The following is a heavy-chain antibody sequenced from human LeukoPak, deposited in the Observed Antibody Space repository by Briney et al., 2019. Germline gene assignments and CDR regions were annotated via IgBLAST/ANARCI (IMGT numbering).Heavy chain of an antibody. D-gene: IGHD6-13*01. J-gene: IGHJ6*02. CDR2: INSGDSDT. Sequence: GESLKISCKGSGYTFRNYWIAWVRQMPGKGLEWMGSINSGDSDTRYSPSFQGQVTISADESTTTAYLQWSSLKASDTAMYYCAKHRAAGGSYYYGADVWGQGTTVTVSS. V-gene: IGHV5-51*01. CDR3: AKHRAAGGSYYYGADV. CDR1: GYTFRNYW.